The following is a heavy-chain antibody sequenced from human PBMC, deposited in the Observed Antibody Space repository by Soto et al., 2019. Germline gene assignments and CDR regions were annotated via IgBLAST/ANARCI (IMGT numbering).Heavy chain of an antibody. V-gene: IGHV3-23*01. D-gene: IGHD4-17*01. CDR1: GFTFSTYA. Sequence: EVQLLESGGDLVQPGGSLRLSCAASGFTFSTYAVTWVRQAPGKGLEWVSAVTSSGNSAYYADSVRGRFTISRDNSRNTLYLQMNSLRAEDTAMYYCAKDKRGSRLTTVTRGRLQIDYWGQGTLVTVSS. CDR3: AKDKRGSRLTTVTRGRLQIDY. CDR2: VTSSGNSA. J-gene: IGHJ4*02.